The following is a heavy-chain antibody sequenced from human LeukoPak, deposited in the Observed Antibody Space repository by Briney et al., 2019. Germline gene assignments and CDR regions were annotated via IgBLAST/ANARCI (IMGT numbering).Heavy chain of an antibody. V-gene: IGHV4-34*01. D-gene: IGHD6-13*01. Sequence: PSETLSLTCAVYGGSFSGYYWSWIRQPPGKGLEWIGEINHSGSTNYNPSLKSRVTISVDTSKNQFSLKLSSVTAADTAVYYCARAGIAAAGNHYWGQGTLVTVSS. CDR1: GGSFSGYY. J-gene: IGHJ4*02. CDR2: INHSGST. CDR3: ARAGIAAAGNHY.